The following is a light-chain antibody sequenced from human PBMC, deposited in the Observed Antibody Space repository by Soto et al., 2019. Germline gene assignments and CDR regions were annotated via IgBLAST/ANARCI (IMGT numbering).Light chain of an antibody. V-gene: IGKV4-1*01. CDR1: QSVLYSSNNKYY. CDR2: WAS. CDR3: QQYHSSPWT. J-gene: IGKJ1*01. Sequence: DIVMTQSPDSLAVSLGERATINCKSSQSVLYSSNNKYYLAWYQQRPGQPPKLLIYWASTRESGVPDRFSGSGSGTDFTLTISSLQAEDVAVYDCQQYHSSPWTFGQGTKVEIK.